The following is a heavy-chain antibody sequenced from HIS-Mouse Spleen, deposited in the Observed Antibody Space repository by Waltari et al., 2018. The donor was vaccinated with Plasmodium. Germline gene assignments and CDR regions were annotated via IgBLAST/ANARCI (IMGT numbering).Heavy chain of an antibody. D-gene: IGHD7-27*01. J-gene: IGHJ3*02. CDR3: ERITGDDAFDI. CDR1: GGTLSSSSYS. V-gene: IGHV4-39*07. Sequence: QLQLQESGPGLVKPSETLSLTCPVSGGTLSSSSYSWGWIRQPPGKGLEWIGSIYYSGSTYYNPSLKSRVTISVDTSKNQFSLKLSSVTAADTAVYYCERITGDDAFDIWGQGTMVTVSS. CDR2: IYYSGST.